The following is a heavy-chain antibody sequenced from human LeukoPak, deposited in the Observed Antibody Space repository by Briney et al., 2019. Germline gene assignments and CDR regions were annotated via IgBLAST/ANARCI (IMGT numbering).Heavy chain of an antibody. CDR1: GFTFSSYA. CDR2: ISGSGGST. J-gene: IGHJ4*02. CDR3: AKQDIVVVPADGGVFDY. V-gene: IGHV3-23*01. Sequence: GGSLRLSCAASGFTFSSYAMSWVRQAPGKGLEWVSAISGSGGSTYYADSVKGRFTISRDNSKNTLYLQMSSLRAEDTAVYYCAKQDIVVVPADGGVFDYWGQGTLVTVSS. D-gene: IGHD2-2*01.